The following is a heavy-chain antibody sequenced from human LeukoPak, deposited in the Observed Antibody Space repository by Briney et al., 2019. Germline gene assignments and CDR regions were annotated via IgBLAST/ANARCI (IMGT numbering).Heavy chain of an antibody. V-gene: IGHV6-1*01. CDR3: ARSGSGYFDP. J-gene: IGHJ5*02. CDR2: TYYRSRWYN. D-gene: IGHD3-10*01. Sequence: SQTLSLTCAISGDSVSSNSAAWNWIRQSPSRGLEWLGRTYYRSRWYNDYAVSVKGRMTINPDTSKNRFSLQLTSVTPEDTAVYFCARSGSGYFDPLGQGTLVTVTS. CDR1: GDSVSSNSAA.